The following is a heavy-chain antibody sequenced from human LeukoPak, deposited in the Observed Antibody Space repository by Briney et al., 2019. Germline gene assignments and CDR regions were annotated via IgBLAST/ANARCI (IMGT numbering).Heavy chain of an antibody. CDR2: IYHSGST. CDR1: GGSISSGGYY. J-gene: IGHJ4*02. CDR3: ARGSGCPQR. Sequence: SETLSLTCTVSGGSISSGGYYWSWLRQPPGEGLEWIGYIYHSGSTYYNPSLKSRVTISVDRSKNQFSLKLSSVTAADTAVYYCARGSGCPQRWGQGTLVTVSS. V-gene: IGHV4-30-2*01. D-gene: IGHD6-19*01.